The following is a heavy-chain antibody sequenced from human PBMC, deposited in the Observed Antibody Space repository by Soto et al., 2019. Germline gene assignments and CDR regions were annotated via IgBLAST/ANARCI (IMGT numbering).Heavy chain of an antibody. CDR1: GGTFSSYA. D-gene: IGHD5-12*01. CDR2: IIPIFGTA. J-gene: IGHJ5*02. V-gene: IGHV1-69*13. Sequence: ASVKVSCKASGGTFSSYAISWVRQAPGQGLEWMGGIIPIFGTANYAQKFQGRVTITADESTSTAYMELSSLRSEDTAVYYCARGSYSGYDLGGLVDPWGQGIRVTVAS. CDR3: ARGSYSGYDLGGLVDP.